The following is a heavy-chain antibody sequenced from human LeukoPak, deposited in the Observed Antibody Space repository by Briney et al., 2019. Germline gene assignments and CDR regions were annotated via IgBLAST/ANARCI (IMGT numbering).Heavy chain of an antibody. J-gene: IGHJ4*02. CDR3: ARGKTGYSSGWYSDY. D-gene: IGHD6-19*01. Sequence: GGSLRLSCAASGFTFSSYEMNWVRQAPGKGLEWVSYISSSGSTIYYADSVKGRFTISRDNAKNSLYLQMNSLRAEDTAVYYCARGKTGYSSGWYSDYWGQGTLVAVSS. CDR2: ISSSGSTI. CDR1: GFTFSSYE. V-gene: IGHV3-48*03.